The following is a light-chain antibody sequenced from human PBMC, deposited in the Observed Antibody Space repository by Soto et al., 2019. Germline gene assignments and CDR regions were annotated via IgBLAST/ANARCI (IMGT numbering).Light chain of an antibody. CDR2: GNN. Sequence: QSALTQPPSLSGAPGQRVTISCTGSSSNIGAGYDVHWYQQLPGTAPKLLIYGNNNRPSGVPDRFSGSKSGTSASLAVTGLQAEDEADYYCQSYATGLSVLYVFGTGTKVTVL. V-gene: IGLV1-40*01. CDR1: SSNIGAGYD. J-gene: IGLJ1*01. CDR3: QSYATGLSVLYV.